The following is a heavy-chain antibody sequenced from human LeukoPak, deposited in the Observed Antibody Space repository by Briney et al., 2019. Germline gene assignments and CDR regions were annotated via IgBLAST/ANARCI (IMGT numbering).Heavy chain of an antibody. CDR1: GFTFSSYT. V-gene: IGHV3-23*01. CDR3: AKDGGLWVSAHWGDS. J-gene: IGHJ4*02. Sequence: GGSLRLSCTASGFTFSSYTMSWVRQAPGKGLKWVSTITTGGPNTYYADSVKGRFTVSRDDSKNTLYLQMNSLRAEDTAVYYCAKDGGLWVSAHWGDSWGRGTLVTVSS. CDR2: ITTGGPNT. D-gene: IGHD7-27*01.